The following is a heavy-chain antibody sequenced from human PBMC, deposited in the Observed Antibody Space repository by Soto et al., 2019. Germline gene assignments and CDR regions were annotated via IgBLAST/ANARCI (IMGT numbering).Heavy chain of an antibody. Sequence: QVQMQESGPGLVKPSQTLYLTCSVSGGSIIDSGSFYWNWIRQHPGKGLEWIGYIYYSGSTYYNRCLKSRATISLDTSKHQFSLKLTSVTAADTAIYYCARGEVVASNWFDPWGQGTLVTVSS. CDR2: IYYSGST. CDR1: GGSIIDSGSFY. D-gene: IGHD2-15*01. CDR3: ARGEVVASNWFDP. J-gene: IGHJ5*02. V-gene: IGHV4-31*03.